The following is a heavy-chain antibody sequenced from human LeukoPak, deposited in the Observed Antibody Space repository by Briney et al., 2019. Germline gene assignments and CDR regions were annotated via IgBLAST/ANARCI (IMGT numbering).Heavy chain of an antibody. CDR2: ISGSGGST. CDR1: GFTFSSYA. V-gene: IGHV3-23*01. J-gene: IGHJ4*02. CDR3: ARSDYYYDSSGYESAPYYFDY. D-gene: IGHD3-22*01. Sequence: GGSLRLSCAASGFTFSSYAMSWVRQAPGKGLEWVSAISGSGGSTYYADSVKGRFTISRDNSKNTLYLQMNSLRAEDTAVYYCARSDYYYDSSGYESAPYYFDYWGQGTLVTVSS.